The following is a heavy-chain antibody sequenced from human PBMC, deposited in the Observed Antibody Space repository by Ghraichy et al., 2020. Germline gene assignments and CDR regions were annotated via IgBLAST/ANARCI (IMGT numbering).Heavy chain of an antibody. CDR3: GGSTSLRNNYYGMDV. Sequence: SETLSLTCTVSGGSISSYYWSWIRQPAGKGLEWIGRIYTSGSTNYNPSLKSRVTMSVDTSKNQFSLKLSSVTAADTAVYYCGGSTSLRNNYYGMDVWGQGTTVTVSS. D-gene: IGHD2-2*01. J-gene: IGHJ6*02. V-gene: IGHV4-4*07. CDR2: IYTSGST. CDR1: GGSISSYY.